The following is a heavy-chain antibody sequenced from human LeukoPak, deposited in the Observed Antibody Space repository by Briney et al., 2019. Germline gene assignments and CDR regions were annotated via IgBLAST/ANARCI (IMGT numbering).Heavy chain of an antibody. J-gene: IGHJ5*02. CDR3: AKSFGSTSPNWFDP. CDR1: GFTFSSYG. Sequence: PGGSLRLSCAASGFTFSSYGMHWVRQAPGKGLEWVAFIRYDGSNKYYADSVKGRFTISRDNSKNTLYLQMNSLRAEDTAVYYCAKSFGSTSPNWFDPWGQGTLVTVSS. V-gene: IGHV3-30*02. D-gene: IGHD2-2*01. CDR2: IRYDGSNK.